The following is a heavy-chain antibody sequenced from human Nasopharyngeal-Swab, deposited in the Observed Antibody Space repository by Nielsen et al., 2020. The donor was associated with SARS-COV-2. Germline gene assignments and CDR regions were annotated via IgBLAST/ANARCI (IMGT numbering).Heavy chain of an antibody. CDR3: ARETSDDSSGYYYTNWFDP. V-gene: IGHV4-59*01. D-gene: IGHD3-22*01. Sequence: RQAPGKGPEWIGYIYYSGSTNYNPSLKSRVTISVDTSKNQFSLKLSSVTAADTAVYYCARETSDDSSGYYYTNWFDPWGQGTLVTVSS. CDR2: IYYSGST. J-gene: IGHJ5*02.